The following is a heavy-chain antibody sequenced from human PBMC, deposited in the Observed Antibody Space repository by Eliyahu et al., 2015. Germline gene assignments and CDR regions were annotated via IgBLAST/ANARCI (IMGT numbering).Heavy chain of an antibody. CDR2: ISFSGDNT. CDR1: GFTFSNYA. D-gene: IGHD1-26*01. Sequence: EVQLLESGGGLVQPGGSLRLSCAASGFTFSNYAISWVRQAPGKGLEWVSSISFSGDNTYYADSVKGRFTITRDNSKNTLYLQMNSLRVEDTAVYYCAKGAGAANVASKYWGQGTLVTVSS. V-gene: IGHV3-23*01. J-gene: IGHJ4*02. CDR3: AKGAGAANVASKY.